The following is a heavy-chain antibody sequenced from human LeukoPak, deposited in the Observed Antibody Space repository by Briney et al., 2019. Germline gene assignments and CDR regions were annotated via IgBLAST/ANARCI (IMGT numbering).Heavy chain of an antibody. J-gene: IGHJ5*02. CDR3: ARRVEYYYGSGSYPRAGNWFGP. D-gene: IGHD3-10*01. V-gene: IGHV4-59*08. Sequence: SETLSLTCTVSGGSISSYYWSWIRQPPGKGLEWIGYIYYSGSTNYNPFLKSRVTISVDTSKNQFSLKLSSVTAADTAVYYCARRVEYYYGSGSYPRAGNWFGPWGQGTLVTVSS. CDR2: IYYSGST. CDR1: GGSISSYY.